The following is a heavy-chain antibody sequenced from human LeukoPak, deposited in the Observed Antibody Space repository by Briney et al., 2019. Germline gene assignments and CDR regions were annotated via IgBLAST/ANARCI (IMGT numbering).Heavy chain of an antibody. CDR2: INWDSSSI. CDR1: GFTFDDYA. V-gene: IGHV3-9*01. CDR3: AKDMTLVAAAGGRLDF. D-gene: IGHD6-13*01. Sequence: GGSLRLSCAASGFTFDDYAMHWVRQAPGKGLEWVSGINWDSSSIGYADSVRGRFTISRDNAKNSLYLQMNSLRAEDTALYYCAKDMTLVAAAGGRLDFWGQGTLVTVSS. J-gene: IGHJ4*02.